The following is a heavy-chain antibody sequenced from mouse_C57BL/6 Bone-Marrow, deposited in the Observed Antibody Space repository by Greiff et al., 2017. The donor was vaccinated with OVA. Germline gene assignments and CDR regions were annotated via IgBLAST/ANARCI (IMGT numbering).Heavy chain of an antibody. J-gene: IGHJ4*01. V-gene: IGHV1-19*01. CDR1: GYTFTDYY. Sequence: EVQLQQSGPVLVKPGASVKMSCKASGYTFTDYYMNWVKQSHGKSLEWIGVINPYNGGTSYNQKFKGKATLTVDKSSSTAYMELRSLTSEDSAVYYCTRGYSNYYAMDYWGQGTSVTVSS. D-gene: IGHD2-5*01. CDR3: TRGYSNYYAMDY. CDR2: INPYNGGT.